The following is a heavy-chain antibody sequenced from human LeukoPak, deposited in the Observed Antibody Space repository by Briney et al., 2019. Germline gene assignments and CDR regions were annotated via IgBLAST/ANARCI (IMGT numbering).Heavy chain of an antibody. D-gene: IGHD5-12*01. CDR1: GDSISPYY. CDR3: ARDSGYDLT. V-gene: IGHV4-4*07. CDR2: IYASGST. J-gene: IGHJ5*02. Sequence: KPSETLSLTRTVSGDSISPYYWGWIRQPAGKGLEWIGRIYASGSTNYNPSHNPSLESRVTMSVDTSNNQFSLNLSSVTAADTAVYYCARDSGYDLTWGQGTLVTVSS.